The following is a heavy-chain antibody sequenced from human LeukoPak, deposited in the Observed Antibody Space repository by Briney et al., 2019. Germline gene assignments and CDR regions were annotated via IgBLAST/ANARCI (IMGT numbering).Heavy chain of an antibody. J-gene: IGHJ3*02. CDR2: ISSSSSYI. Sequence: PGGSLRLSCAASGFTFSSYSVNWVRQAPGKGLEWVSSISSSSSYIYYADSVKGRFTISRDNAKNSLYLQMNSLRAEDTAVYYCARVGGYYGSGSYSAHAFDIWGQGTMVTVSS. V-gene: IGHV3-21*01. CDR3: ARVGGYYGSGSYSAHAFDI. CDR1: GFTFSSYS. D-gene: IGHD3-10*01.